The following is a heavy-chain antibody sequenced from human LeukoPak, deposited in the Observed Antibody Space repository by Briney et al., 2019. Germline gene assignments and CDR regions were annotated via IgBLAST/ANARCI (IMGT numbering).Heavy chain of an antibody. D-gene: IGHD6-19*01. CDR3: ARDGPYSSGWYDY. V-gene: IGHV4-59*12. J-gene: IGHJ4*02. CDR2: IYYSGST. CDR1: GGSISSYY. Sequence: PSETLSLTCTVSGGSISSYYWSWIRQPPGKGLEWIGYIYYSGSTNYNPSLKSRVTISADTSKNQFSLKLSSVTAADTAVYYCARDGPYSSGWYDYWGQGTLVTVSS.